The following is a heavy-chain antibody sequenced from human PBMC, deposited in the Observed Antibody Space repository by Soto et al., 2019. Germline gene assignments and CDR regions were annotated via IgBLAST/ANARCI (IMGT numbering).Heavy chain of an antibody. D-gene: IGHD3-22*01. CDR2: ISSSGSTI. J-gene: IGHJ4*02. CDR3: ARGLSYYDSSGSIDY. Sequence: LRLSCAASGFTFSDYYMSWIRQAPVKGLEWVSYISSSGSTIYYADSVKGRFTIPRDNAKNSLYLQMNSLRAEDTAVYYCARGLSYYDSSGSIDYWGQGTLVTVYS. CDR1: GFTFSDYY. V-gene: IGHV3-11*01.